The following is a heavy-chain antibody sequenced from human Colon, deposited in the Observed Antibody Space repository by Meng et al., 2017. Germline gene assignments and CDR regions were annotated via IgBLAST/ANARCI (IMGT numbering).Heavy chain of an antibody. D-gene: IGHD3-10*01. CDR2: ISSSSSYI. J-gene: IGHJ4*02. CDR1: GFTCRSYS. CDR3: SGGWFGELLYY. V-gene: IGHV3-21*01. Sequence: GESLIISFAASGFTCRSYSMSWVRQAPGKGLEWVSSISSSSSYIYYADSVKGRFTISREDAKNSLYLQMNSLRAEDTAVYYCSGGWFGELLYYWGQGTLVTVSS.